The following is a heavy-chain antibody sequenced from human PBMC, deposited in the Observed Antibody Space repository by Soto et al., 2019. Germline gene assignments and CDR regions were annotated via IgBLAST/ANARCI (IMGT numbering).Heavy chain of an antibody. CDR1: GGSISSSSYY. V-gene: IGHV4-39*01. Sequence: SETLSLTCTVSGGSISSSSYYWGWIRQPPGKGLEWIGSIHYSGSTYYNTSLKSRVTISVDTSKNQFSLKLSSVTAADTAVYYCARQYYYENPFDYWGQGTLVTVSS. J-gene: IGHJ4*02. D-gene: IGHD3-22*01. CDR2: IHYSGST. CDR3: ARQYYYENPFDY.